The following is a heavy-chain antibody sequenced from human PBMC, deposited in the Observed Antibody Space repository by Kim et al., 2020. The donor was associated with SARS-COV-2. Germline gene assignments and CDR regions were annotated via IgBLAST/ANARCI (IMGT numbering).Heavy chain of an antibody. J-gene: IGHJ4*02. CDR2: IWYDGSNK. D-gene: IGHD2-2*01. Sequence: GGSLRLSCAVSGFTFRSYGMHWVRQAPGKGLEWVAVIWYDGSNKYYADSVKGRFTISRDNSKNTLYLQMNSLRAEDTAMYYCARDCDIVVIPSAPDYWGQGTLVTVSS. CDR3: ARDCDIVVIPSAPDY. V-gene: IGHV3-33*01. CDR1: GFTFRSYG.